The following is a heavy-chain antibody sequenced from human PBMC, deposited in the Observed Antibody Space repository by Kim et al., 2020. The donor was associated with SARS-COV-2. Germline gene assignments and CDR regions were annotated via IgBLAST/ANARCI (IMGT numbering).Heavy chain of an antibody. J-gene: IGHJ5*01. CDR3: TRDTPGYCGGDCYSTPDS. CDR2: IRSKAYGGTT. Sequence: GGSLRLSCTASGFTFGDYAMSWVRQAPGKGLEWVGFIRSKAYGGTTEYAASVKGRFTISRDDSKSIAYLQMNSLKTEDTAVYYCTRDTPGYCGGDCYSTPDSWGQGTLVTVSS. CDR1: GFTFGDYA. D-gene: IGHD2-21*02. V-gene: IGHV3-49*04.